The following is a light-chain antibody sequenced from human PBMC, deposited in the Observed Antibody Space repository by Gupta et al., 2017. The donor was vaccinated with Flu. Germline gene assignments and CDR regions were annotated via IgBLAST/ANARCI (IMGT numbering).Light chain of an antibody. Sequence: SITVSCTGSRSDIGGYSMVSWHQKYPGKAPKLIIYEVNKRPSGISYRFSGSKAGNTASLTISGHQPEDEAEYFCCSCAGHNDMVFGTGTKVTVL. V-gene: IGLV2-23*02. CDR1: RSDIGGYSM. CDR2: EVN. CDR3: CSCAGHNDMV. J-gene: IGLJ1*01.